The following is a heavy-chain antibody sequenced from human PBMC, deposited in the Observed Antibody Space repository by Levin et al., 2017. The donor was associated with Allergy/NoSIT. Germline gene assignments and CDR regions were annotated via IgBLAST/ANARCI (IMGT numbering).Heavy chain of an antibody. V-gene: IGHV1-69*13. CDR1: GGTFSSYA. D-gene: IGHD2-15*01. CDR3: ARDHCSGGSCQRVFAFDI. CDR2: IIPIFGTA. Sequence: SVKVSCKASGGTFSSYAISWVRQAPGQGLEWMGGIIPIFGTANYAQKFQGRVTITADESTSTAYMELSSLRSEDTAVYYCARDHCSGGSCQRVFAFDIWGQGTMVTVSS. J-gene: IGHJ3*02.